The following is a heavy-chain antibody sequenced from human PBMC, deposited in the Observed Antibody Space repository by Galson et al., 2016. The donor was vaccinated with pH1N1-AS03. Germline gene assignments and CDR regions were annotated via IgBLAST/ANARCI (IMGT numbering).Heavy chain of an antibody. CDR2: IYYSGSA. V-gene: IGHV4-39*01. CDR3: AIPPSDY. Sequence: TLSLTCTVSGGSISSSSYYWAWIRQPPGKGLEWIASIYYSGSAYYNPSLTSRVTISVDTSKNQFSLKVSSVTAADTAVYYCAIPPSDYWGQGTLVTDSS. CDR1: GGSISSSSYY. J-gene: IGHJ4*02.